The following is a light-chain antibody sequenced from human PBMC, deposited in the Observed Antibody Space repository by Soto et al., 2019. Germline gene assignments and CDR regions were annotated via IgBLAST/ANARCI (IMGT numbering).Light chain of an antibody. Sequence: EIVLTQSPGTLSLSPGERATLYCRASQSVGSNYLAWYQQKPGQAPRVLIYGASSRATGIPDRFSGSGSGADFTLTISRLEPEDFAVYYCQQRSNWWTFGQGTKVDIK. CDR2: GAS. CDR3: QQRSNWWT. J-gene: IGKJ1*01. CDR1: QSVGSNY. V-gene: IGKV3D-20*02.